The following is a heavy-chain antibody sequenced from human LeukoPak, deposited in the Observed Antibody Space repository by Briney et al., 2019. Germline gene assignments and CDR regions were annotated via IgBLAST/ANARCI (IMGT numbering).Heavy chain of an antibody. CDR3: ARGHTILAY. V-gene: IGHV3-7*02. CDR1: GLTFSDYW. D-gene: IGHD3-9*01. Sequence: GGSLRLSCVASGLTFSDYWMSWVRQAPGKGLEWVANIKQDGSEKDYVDSVKGRFTISRDNAKNSLYLQMNSLRAEDTAVYYCARGHTILAYWGQGTLVTVSS. J-gene: IGHJ4*02. CDR2: IKQDGSEK.